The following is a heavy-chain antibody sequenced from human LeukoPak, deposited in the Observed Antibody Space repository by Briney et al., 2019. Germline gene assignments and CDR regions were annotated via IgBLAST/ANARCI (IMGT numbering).Heavy chain of an antibody. CDR3: ARDPFGAAHNWFDP. J-gene: IGHJ5*02. Sequence: GGSLRLSCAASGFRFTSYAMNWLRQAPRKGPEWISSISDDGKYIYYADSVKGRFTISRDDANNSLSLQMNNLRAEDTALYHCARDPFGAAHNWFDPWGQGTLVIVSS. CDR1: GFRFTSYA. D-gene: IGHD3-3*01. V-gene: IGHV3-21*01. CDR2: ISDDGKYI.